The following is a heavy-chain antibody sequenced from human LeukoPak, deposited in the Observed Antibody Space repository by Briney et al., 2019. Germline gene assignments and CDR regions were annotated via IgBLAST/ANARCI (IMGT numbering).Heavy chain of an antibody. D-gene: IGHD4-11*01. CDR3: ARGQSHFDY. CDR1: GFTFTSYG. J-gene: IGHJ4*02. CDR2: DWYDGDNK. V-gene: IGHV3-33*01. Sequence: GRSPRLSCAASGFTFTSYGMHWVRQAPGKGLEWVAVDWYDGDNKYYADSVKGRFTISRDNSKHTLYLQMNSLRAEDTAVYYCARGQSHFDYWGQGTLVTVSS.